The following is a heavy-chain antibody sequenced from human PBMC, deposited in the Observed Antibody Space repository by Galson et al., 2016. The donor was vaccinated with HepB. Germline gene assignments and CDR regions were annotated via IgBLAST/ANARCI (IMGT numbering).Heavy chain of an antibody. CDR2: IYYSGST. CDR1: GGSISSGDYY. D-gene: IGHD5-18*01. Sequence: TLSFTCTVPGGSISSGDYYWSWIRQPPGKGLEWIGYIYYSGSTHYNPSLKSRVTISIDTSKNQFSLKLNSVTAADTAVYYCARETQLLYGMDVWGQGTTVTVSS. J-gene: IGHJ6*02. V-gene: IGHV4-30-4*01. CDR3: ARETQLLYGMDV.